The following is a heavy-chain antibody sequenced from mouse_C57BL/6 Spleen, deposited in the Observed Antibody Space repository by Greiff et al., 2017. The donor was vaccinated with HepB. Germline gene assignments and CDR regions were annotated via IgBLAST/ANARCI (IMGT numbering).Heavy chain of an antibody. J-gene: IGHJ3*01. CDR1: GYAFSSSW. CDR3: ALGGYGFAY. CDR2: IYPGDGDT. Sequence: LQESGPELVKPGASVKISCKASGYAFSSSWMNWVKQRPGKGLEWIGRIYPGDGDTNYNGKFKGKATLTADKSSSTAYMQLSSLTSEDSAVYFCALGGYGFAYWGQGTLVTVSA. V-gene: IGHV1-82*01. D-gene: IGHD2-2*01.